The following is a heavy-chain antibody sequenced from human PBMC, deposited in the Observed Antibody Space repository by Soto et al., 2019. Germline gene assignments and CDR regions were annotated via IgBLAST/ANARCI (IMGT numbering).Heavy chain of an antibody. D-gene: IGHD1-1*01. CDR1: GLSFSDYW. V-gene: IGHV3-74*01. J-gene: IGHJ4*02. Sequence: EVRLVESGGGLVQPGGSLRLSCVASGLSFSDYWIHWVRQAPGKGRMWVSGIRSNERGTAYAGSVKGRFTISRDNANNAVYLQMINRRAEGTAVYYCGREDWNPGGDWGQGTRVTVSS. CDR2: IRSNERGT. CDR3: GREDWNPGGD.